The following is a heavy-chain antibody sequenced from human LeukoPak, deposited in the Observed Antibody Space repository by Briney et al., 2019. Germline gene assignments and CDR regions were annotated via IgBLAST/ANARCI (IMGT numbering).Heavy chain of an antibody. CDR3: ASPYGSGTYYDYFDY. CDR2: VSYDGSNK. J-gene: IGHJ4*02. CDR1: GFTFSSYA. Sequence: GGSPRLSCAASGFTFSSYAMHWVRQAPGKGLEWVAVVSYDGSNKYYADSVKGRFTISRDNSKNTLYLQLNSLRAEDTAVYYCASPYGSGTYYDYFDYWGQGTLVTVSS. V-gene: IGHV3-30-3*01. D-gene: IGHD3-10*01.